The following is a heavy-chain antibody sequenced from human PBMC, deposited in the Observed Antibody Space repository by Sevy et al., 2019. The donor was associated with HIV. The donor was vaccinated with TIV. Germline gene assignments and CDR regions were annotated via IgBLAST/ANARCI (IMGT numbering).Heavy chain of an antibody. CDR2: INSDGSST. CDR3: GTAYYYESSGWAGALGGFDI. Sequence: GGSLRLSCAASGFTFSSYWMHWVRQAPGKGLVWVSRINSDGSSTSYADSVKGRFTISRDNAKNTLYLQMNSLRAEDTAVYYCGTAYYYESSGWAGALGGFDIWGQGTMVTVSS. D-gene: IGHD3-22*01. CDR1: GFTFSSYW. V-gene: IGHV3-74*01. J-gene: IGHJ3*02.